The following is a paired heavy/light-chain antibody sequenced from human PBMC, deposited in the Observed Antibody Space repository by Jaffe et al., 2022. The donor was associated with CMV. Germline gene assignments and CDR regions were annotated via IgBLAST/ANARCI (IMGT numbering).Heavy chain of an antibody. J-gene: IGHJ6*02. CDR2: ISAYNGNT. Sequence: QVQLVQSGAEVKKPGASVKVSCKASGYTFTSYGISWVRQAPGQGLEWMGWISAYNGNTNYAQKLQGRVTMTTDTSTSTAYMELRSLRSDDTAVYYCARDHPGITMIVVVIPYYYYYGMDVWGQGTTVTVSS. V-gene: IGHV1-18*01. CDR1: GYTFTSYG. CDR3: ARDHPGITMIVVVIPYYYYYGMDV. D-gene: IGHD3-22*01.
Light chain of an antibody. CDR2: LGS. V-gene: IGKV2-28*01. J-gene: IGKJ2*02. CDR1: QSLLHSNGYNY. CDR3: MQALQTPCT. Sequence: DIVMTQSPLSLPVTPGEPASISCRSSQSLLHSNGYNYLDWYLQKPGQSPQLLIYLGSNRASGVPDRFSGSGSGTDFTLKISRVEAEDVGVYYCMQALQTPCTFGQGTKLEIK.